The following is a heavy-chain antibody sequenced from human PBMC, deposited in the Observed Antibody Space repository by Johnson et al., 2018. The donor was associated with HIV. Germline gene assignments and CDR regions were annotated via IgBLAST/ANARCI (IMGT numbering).Heavy chain of an antibody. V-gene: IGHV3-30*02. CDR2: IRFDGSIE. J-gene: IGHJ3*02. CDR1: GFTFSNYA. Sequence: VQLVESGGGVVQPGGSLRLSCEASGFTFSNYAMNWVRQAPGKGLEWVAFIRFDGSIEHQRDSVKGRFSISRDNSKNTMYLQMNSLRPEDTAVYYCAKTLGYDSSGYHDGFDIWGQGTMVTVSS. CDR3: AKTLGYDSSGYHDGFDI. D-gene: IGHD3-22*01.